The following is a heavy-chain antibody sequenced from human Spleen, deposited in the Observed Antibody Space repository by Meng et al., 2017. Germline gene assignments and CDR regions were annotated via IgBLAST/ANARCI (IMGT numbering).Heavy chain of an antibody. Sequence: SVKVSCKASGGTFSSYGISWVRQAPGQGLEWMGGVSPKFGTTHYAQKFQGRVTITADKSTSTAYMELSSLRSEDTAMYYCARSGSNYNGAGSPWDFDLWGRGTLVTVSS. CDR3: ARSGSNYNGAGSPWDFDL. CDR1: GGTFSSYG. CDR2: VSPKFGTT. J-gene: IGHJ2*01. V-gene: IGHV1-69*06. D-gene: IGHD3-10*01.